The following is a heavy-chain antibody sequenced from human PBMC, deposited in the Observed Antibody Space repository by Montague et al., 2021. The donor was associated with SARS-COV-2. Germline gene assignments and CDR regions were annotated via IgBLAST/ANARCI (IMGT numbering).Heavy chain of an antibody. CDR3: ARHSGRDTIFGVVIIFDAFDI. CDR1: GGSICSSNYY. J-gene: IGHJ3*02. Sequence: SETLSLTCTVSGGSICSSNYYWGWIRQPPGKGLEWIGSIYYSGSTYYTPSLKSRVTISVDTSKNQFSLRLSSVTAADTAVYYCARHSGRDTIFGVVIIFDAFDIWGQGTMVTVSS. CDR2: IYYSGST. V-gene: IGHV4-39*01. D-gene: IGHD3-3*01.